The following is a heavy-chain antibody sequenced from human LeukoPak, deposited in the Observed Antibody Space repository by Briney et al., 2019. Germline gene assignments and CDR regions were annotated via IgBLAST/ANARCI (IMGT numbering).Heavy chain of an antibody. Sequence: PETLSLTCAVYGGSFSGYYWSWIRQPPGKGLEWIGEINHSGSTNYNPSLKSRVTISVDTSKNQFSLKLSSVTAADTAVYYCARSMVRGVIYRFDYWGQGTLVTVSS. CDR3: ARSMVRGVIYRFDY. D-gene: IGHD3-10*01. CDR1: GGSFSGYY. J-gene: IGHJ4*02. CDR2: INHSGST. V-gene: IGHV4-34*01.